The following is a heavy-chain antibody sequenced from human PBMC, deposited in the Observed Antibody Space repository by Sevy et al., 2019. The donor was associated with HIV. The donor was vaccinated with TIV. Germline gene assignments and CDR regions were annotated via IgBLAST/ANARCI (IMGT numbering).Heavy chain of an antibody. J-gene: IGHJ4*02. Sequence: ASVKVSCKASGYTFTGYYMHWERQAPGQGLEWMGWINPNSGGTNYAQKFQGRVTMTRDTSISTAYMELSRLRSDDTAVYYCARPYSSNSRTESSDDYWGQGTLVTVSS. D-gene: IGHD6-13*01. CDR2: INPNSGGT. CDR3: ARPYSSNSRTESSDDY. CDR1: GYTFTGYY. V-gene: IGHV1-2*02.